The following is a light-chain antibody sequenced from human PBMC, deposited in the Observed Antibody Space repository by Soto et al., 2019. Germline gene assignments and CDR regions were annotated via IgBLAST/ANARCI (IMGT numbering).Light chain of an antibody. J-gene: IGLJ1*01. CDR3: YSYTSSSTNV. CDR1: SSDIGGYNF. V-gene: IGLV2-14*01. CDR2: AVS. Sequence: SALTQPASVSGSPGQSITITCTGTSSDIGGYNFDSWYQHHPGKAPKLMIFAVSNRPSGVSNRFSGSKSGTTAALTISGRQPEDEADYFCYSYTSSSTNVFGSGTKVTVL.